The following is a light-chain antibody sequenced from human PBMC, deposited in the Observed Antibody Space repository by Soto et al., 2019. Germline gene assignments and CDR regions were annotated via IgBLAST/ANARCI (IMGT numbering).Light chain of an antibody. CDR3: GSYAGSSTDVV. CDR2: DVS. V-gene: IGLV2-14*01. Sequence: QSALTQPASVSGSPGQSITISCTGTSSDVGGYNYVSWYQQHPGKAPKLMIYDVSNRPSGVSNRFSGAKSANTASLTISGLQAEDEAECYCGSYAGSSTDVVFGGGTELTVL. J-gene: IGLJ2*01. CDR1: SSDVGGYNY.